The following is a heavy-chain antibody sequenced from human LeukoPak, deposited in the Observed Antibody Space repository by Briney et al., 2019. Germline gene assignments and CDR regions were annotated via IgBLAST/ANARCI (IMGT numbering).Heavy chain of an antibody. J-gene: IGHJ4*02. Sequence: PSQTLSLTCTVSGGSISSGDYYWSWIRQPPGKGLEWIGYIYYSGSTYYNPSLKSRVTISVDTSKNQFSLKLSSVTAADTAAYYCARVVWFGELFLIDYWGQGTLVTVSS. CDR2: IYYSGST. CDR1: GGSISSGDYY. CDR3: ARVVWFGELFLIDY. D-gene: IGHD3-10*01. V-gene: IGHV4-30-4*01.